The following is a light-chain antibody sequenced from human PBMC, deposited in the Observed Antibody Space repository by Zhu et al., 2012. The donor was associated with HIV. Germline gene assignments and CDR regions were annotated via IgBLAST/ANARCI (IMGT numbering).Light chain of an antibody. CDR1: DNIGNRY. V-gene: IGKV3-20*01. J-gene: IGKJ1*01. Sequence: EIVLTQSPGTLSLSPRERATLSCRASDNIGNRYLAWYQQKPGQALRLLIYGPSNRATGIPERFSGSGSGTDFTLTISRLESEDFAVYYCQQYFRSPMTFGQGTKLEIK. CDR3: QQYFRSPMT. CDR2: GPS.